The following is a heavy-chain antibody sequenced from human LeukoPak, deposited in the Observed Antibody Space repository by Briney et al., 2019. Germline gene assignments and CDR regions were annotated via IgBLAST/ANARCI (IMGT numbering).Heavy chain of an antibody. CDR3: AGSEYSSSWLSFDY. CDR2: TNHSGST. CDR1: SGSFNGYY. V-gene: IGHV4-34*01. J-gene: IGHJ4*02. Sequence: SHTLSLPYAVCSGSFNGYYWSWIRHPPTKGLEWIGETNHSGSTNYKPSLKSRVTISADTSKNQFSLKLSSVNAADTAVYYCAGSEYSSSWLSFDYWGQGTLVTVSS. D-gene: IGHD6-13*01.